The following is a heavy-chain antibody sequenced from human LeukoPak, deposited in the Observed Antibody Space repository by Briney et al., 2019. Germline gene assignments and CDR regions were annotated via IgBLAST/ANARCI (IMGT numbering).Heavy chain of an antibody. J-gene: IGHJ5*02. CDR2: MYSRGDT. CDR1: GFTVSDNY. V-gene: IGHV3-53*01. D-gene: IGHD6-13*01. CDR3: ARDAPQVPAAGVLAS. Sequence: GGSLRLSCAASGFTVSDNYMTWVRQAPGKGLEWVSVMYSRGDTYYANSVKGRFTFSRDISKNTLYLQMNGLRVEDTAMYYCARDAPQVPAAGVLASWGQGTLVIVSS.